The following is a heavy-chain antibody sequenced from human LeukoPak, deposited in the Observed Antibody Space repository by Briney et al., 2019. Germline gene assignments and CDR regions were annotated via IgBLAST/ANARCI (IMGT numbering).Heavy chain of an antibody. J-gene: IGHJ4*02. Sequence: QAGGSLRLSCAGSGFTLGGYGMHWFRQTPGKGLEWVAVIAYDGSRAFYADSVKGRFTIPRDNSKNTMSVQMDDLRAEDTAVYYCTRYNNDHFDYWGQGTLVTVSS. CDR3: TRYNNDHFDY. CDR1: GFTLGGYG. CDR2: IAYDGSRA. V-gene: IGHV3-33*01. D-gene: IGHD1-14*01.